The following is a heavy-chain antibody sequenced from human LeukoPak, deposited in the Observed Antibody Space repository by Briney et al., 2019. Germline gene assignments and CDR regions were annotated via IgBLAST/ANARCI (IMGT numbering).Heavy chain of an antibody. Sequence: ASVKVSCKASGYTFTSHYMIWVRQAPGQGLEWLGIINSYGGSTTYAQNFQGRVTMTRDTSTSTVYMELGSLTSEDTAMYYCAREFEYSSSWSYDYWGQGTLITVSS. CDR1: GYTFTSHY. CDR3: AREFEYSSSWSYDY. CDR2: INSYGGST. D-gene: IGHD6-13*01. J-gene: IGHJ4*02. V-gene: IGHV1-46*01.